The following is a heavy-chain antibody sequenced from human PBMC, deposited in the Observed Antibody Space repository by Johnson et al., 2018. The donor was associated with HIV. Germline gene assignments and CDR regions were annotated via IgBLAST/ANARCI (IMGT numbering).Heavy chain of an antibody. D-gene: IGHD3-22*01. V-gene: IGHV3-66*02. Sequence: VQLVESGGGLVQPGGSLRLSCAASGFTVSSNYMNWVRQAPGKGLEWVSVIYSGGSTYYADSVKGRFTISRDNSKNTLYLQMNSLRAEDTAVYYCARGSYYDSSGDAFDIWGQGTMVTVSS. CDR1: GFTVSSNY. CDR3: ARGSYYDSSGDAFDI. CDR2: IYSGGST. J-gene: IGHJ3*02.